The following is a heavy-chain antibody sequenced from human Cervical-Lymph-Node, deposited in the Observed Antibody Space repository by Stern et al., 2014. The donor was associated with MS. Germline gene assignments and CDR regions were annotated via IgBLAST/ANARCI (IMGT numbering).Heavy chain of an antibody. CDR1: GFTFDDYG. CDR3: AKICNANFFAHMDV. J-gene: IGHJ6*02. D-gene: IGHD4/OR15-4a*01. CDR2: ISWNSCNI. V-gene: IGHV3-9*01. Sequence: EVHLVESGGGLEQPGRTLKLSCAASGFTFDDYGMRWVRQVPGKGLEWVSGISWNSCNIDYADSVKGLFTISRDNSKNSLYLQMNSLRSENSAVYYCAKICNANFFAHMDVWGQGTTVTVSS.